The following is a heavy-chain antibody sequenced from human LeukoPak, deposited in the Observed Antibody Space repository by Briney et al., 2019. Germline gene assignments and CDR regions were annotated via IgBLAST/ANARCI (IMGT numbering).Heavy chain of an antibody. Sequence: GGSLRLSCAASGFTFSSYEMNWVRQAPGKGLEWVSYISSSGSTIYYADSVKGRFTISRDNSKNSLYLQMNSLRAEDTALYYCAKSVGATIGIDYWGQGTLVTVSS. CDR3: AKSVGATIGIDY. D-gene: IGHD1-26*01. J-gene: IGHJ4*02. V-gene: IGHV3-48*03. CDR1: GFTFSSYE. CDR2: ISSSGSTI.